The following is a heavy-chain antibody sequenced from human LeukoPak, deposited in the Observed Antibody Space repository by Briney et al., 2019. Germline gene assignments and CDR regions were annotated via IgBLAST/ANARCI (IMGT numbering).Heavy chain of an antibody. J-gene: IGHJ4*02. CDR3: ARDKDSGYEPYSDY. V-gene: IGHV4-59*01. CDR2: IYYSGST. CDR1: GGSISIYY. Sequence: PSETLSLTCTVSGGSISIYYWSWIRQPPGKGLEWIGYIYYSGSTNYNPSLKSRVTISVDTSKNQFSLKLSSVTAADTAVYYCARDKDSGYEPYSDYWGQGTLVTVSS. D-gene: IGHD5-12*01.